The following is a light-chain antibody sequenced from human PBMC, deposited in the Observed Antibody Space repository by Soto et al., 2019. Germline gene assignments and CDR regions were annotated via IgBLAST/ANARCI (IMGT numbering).Light chain of an antibody. CDR3: QQSYSTLALT. CDR1: QSISSY. Sequence: DIPMTQSPSSLSASVGDRVTITCRASQSISSYLNWYQQKPGKAPKLLIYAASSLQSGVPSRFSGSGSGTDFTLTISSLQPEDFATYYWQQSYSTLALTFGGGTKVEIK. V-gene: IGKV1-39*01. CDR2: AAS. J-gene: IGKJ4*01.